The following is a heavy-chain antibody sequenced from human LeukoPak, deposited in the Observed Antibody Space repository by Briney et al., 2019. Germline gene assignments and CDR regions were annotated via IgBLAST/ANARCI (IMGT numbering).Heavy chain of an antibody. V-gene: IGHV3-53*05. J-gene: IGHJ4*02. CDR1: GFTVSSSY. CDR2: IHSGGNT. D-gene: IGHD2-21*01. Sequence: GGSLKLSCAASGFTVSSSYMSWVRQAPGKGLEWVSVIHSGGNTYYADSVKGRFTISRDNSKNTLYLQMNSLRAEDTAVYYCAKEFNRGLPDYWGQGTLVTVPS. CDR3: AKEFNRGLPDY.